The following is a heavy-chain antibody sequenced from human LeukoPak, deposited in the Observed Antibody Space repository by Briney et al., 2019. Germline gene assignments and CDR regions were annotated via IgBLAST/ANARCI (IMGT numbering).Heavy chain of an antibody. J-gene: IGHJ4*02. V-gene: IGHV3-23*01. CDR3: AKSWELLNFDY. D-gene: IGHD1-26*01. Sequence: GGSLRLSCAASGFTFSSYGMTWVRQAPGKGLEWVSSITGSGDGTYSADSVKGRFTMSRDNSKKTVYLQMNSLRAEDTAIYYCAKSWELLNFDYWGQGTLVTVSS. CDR1: GFTFSSYG. CDR2: ITGSGDGT.